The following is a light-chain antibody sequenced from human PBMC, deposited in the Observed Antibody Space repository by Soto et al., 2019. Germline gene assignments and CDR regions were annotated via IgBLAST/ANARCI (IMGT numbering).Light chain of an antibody. CDR3: SSYTTSSTRV. Sequence: QSVLTQPASVSGSPGQSITISCTGTSSDVGDYNYVSWYQHHPGKAPNLMIFEVTNRPSGVSNRFSGSKSGNTASLTISGLQAEDEADYYCSSYTTSSTRVFGTGTKLTVL. CDR2: EVT. J-gene: IGLJ1*01. CDR1: SSDVGDYNY. V-gene: IGLV2-14*01.